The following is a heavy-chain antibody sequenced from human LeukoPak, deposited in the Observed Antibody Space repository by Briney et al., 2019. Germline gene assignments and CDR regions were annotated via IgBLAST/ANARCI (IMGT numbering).Heavy chain of an antibody. V-gene: IGHV1-69*01. J-gene: IGHJ5*02. D-gene: IGHD3-10*01. CDR1: GGTFSSYA. CDR2: IIPIFGTA. CDR3: ARKGFCDYWFDP. Sequence: ASVKVSCKASGGTFSSYAISWVRQAPGQGLEWMGGIIPIFGTANYAQKFQGRVTITADESTSTAYMELSSLRSEDTAVYYCARKGFCDYWFDPWGQGTLVTVSS.